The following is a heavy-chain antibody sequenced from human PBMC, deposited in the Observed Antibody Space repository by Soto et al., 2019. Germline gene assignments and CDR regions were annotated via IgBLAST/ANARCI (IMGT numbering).Heavy chain of an antibody. Sequence: EVQLVESGGGLVKPGGSLRLSCAASGFTFSSYSMNWVRQAPGKGLEWVSSISSSSSYIYYADSVKGRVTISRDNAKNSMYLQMNSLRAEDTAVYYCARFPSRGYGTWGFDYWGQGTLVTVSS. CDR2: ISSSSSYI. J-gene: IGHJ4*02. CDR3: ARFPSRGYGTWGFDY. V-gene: IGHV3-21*01. CDR1: GFTFSSYS. D-gene: IGHD3-10*01.